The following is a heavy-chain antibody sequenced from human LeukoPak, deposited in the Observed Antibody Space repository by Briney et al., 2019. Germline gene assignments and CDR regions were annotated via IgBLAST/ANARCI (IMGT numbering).Heavy chain of an antibody. D-gene: IGHD3-10*01. V-gene: IGHV4-4*09. Sequence: SETLSLTCTVSGGSIGTYSWNWIRQPPGKGLEWIGRIYTSGTTNYNPSLGSRVTISVDTSINQLSLKLSSVTAADTAVYYCARRVQEARSIGSANWLDPWGQGILVAVSS. CDR3: ARRVQEARSIGSANWLDP. J-gene: IGHJ5*02. CDR1: GGSIGTYS. CDR2: IYTSGTT.